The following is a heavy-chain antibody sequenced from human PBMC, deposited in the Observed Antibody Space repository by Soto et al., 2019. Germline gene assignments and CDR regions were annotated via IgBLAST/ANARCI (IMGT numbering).Heavy chain of an antibody. Sequence: QVQLVQSGAEVKKPGASVKVSCKASGYTFTSYAMHWVRQAPGQRLEWMGWINAGNGNTKYSQKFQGRVTITRDTSASTAYMVLSSLLSEDTAVYYCARSLYGMDVWGQGTTVTVSS. CDR1: GYTFTSYA. CDR2: INAGNGNT. CDR3: ARSLYGMDV. J-gene: IGHJ6*02. V-gene: IGHV1-3*01.